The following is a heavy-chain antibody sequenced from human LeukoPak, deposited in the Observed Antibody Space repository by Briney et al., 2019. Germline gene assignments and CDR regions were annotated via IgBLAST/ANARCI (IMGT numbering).Heavy chain of an antibody. Sequence: GGSLRLSCAASGFTFSSYEMNWVRQAPGKGLEWVSYISSSGSTIYYADSVKGRFTISRDNAKNSLYLQMNSLRAEDTALYYCAKDTGYYYDSSNYWVWGQGTLVTVSS. V-gene: IGHV3-48*03. D-gene: IGHD3-22*01. CDR1: GFTFSSYE. J-gene: IGHJ4*02. CDR2: ISSSGSTI. CDR3: AKDTGYYYDSSNYWV.